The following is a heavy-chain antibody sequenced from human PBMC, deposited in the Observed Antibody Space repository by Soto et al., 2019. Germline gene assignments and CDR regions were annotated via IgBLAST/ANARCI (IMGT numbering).Heavy chain of an antibody. D-gene: IGHD2-15*01. J-gene: IGHJ4*02. CDR2: IYYSGST. V-gene: IGHV4-31*03. Sequence: PSETLSLTCTVSGGSISSCGFYWSWIRQHPGKGLEWIGYIYYSGSTYYNPSLKSRVTISVDTSKNQFSLKLSSVTAADTAVYYCARVGCSGGSCYPDFDYWGQGTLVTVSS. CDR1: GGSISSCGFY. CDR3: ARVGCSGGSCYPDFDY.